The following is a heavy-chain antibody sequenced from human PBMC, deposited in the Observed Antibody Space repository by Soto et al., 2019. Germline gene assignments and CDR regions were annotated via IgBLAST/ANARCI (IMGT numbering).Heavy chain of an antibody. CDR1: GVIISCVGYY. Sequence: PSETLSLTCTFSGVIISCVGYYWSLIRQQPGKGLEWIGYIYYSGSTYYNPSLKSRVTISADTSKNQFSLKLSSVTAADTAVYYCAREHVARGARNNWFDPWGQGTLVTVS. CDR2: IYYSGST. D-gene: IGHD3-10*01. V-gene: IGHV4-31*03. CDR3: AREHVARGARNNWFDP. J-gene: IGHJ5*02.